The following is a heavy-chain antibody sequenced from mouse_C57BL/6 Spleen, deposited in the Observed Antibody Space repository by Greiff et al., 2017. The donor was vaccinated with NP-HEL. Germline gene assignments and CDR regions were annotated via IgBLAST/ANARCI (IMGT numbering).Heavy chain of an antibody. CDR1: GYTFTDYY. D-gene: IGHD1-1*01. CDR2: IIPNNGGT. V-gene: IGHV1-26*01. Sequence: EVQLQQSGPELVKPGASVKISCKASGYTFTDYYMNWVKQSHGKSLEWIGDIIPNNGGTSYNQKFKGKATLTVDKSSSTAYMALRSLTSEDSAVYYCAKPYYYGSRWFAYWGQGTLVTVSA. CDR3: AKPYYYGSRWFAY. J-gene: IGHJ3*01.